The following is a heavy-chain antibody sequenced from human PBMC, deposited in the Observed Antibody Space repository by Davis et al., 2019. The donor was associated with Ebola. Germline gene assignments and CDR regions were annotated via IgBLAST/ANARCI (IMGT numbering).Heavy chain of an antibody. CDR1: GFPFSSYT. CDR3: TRDGIASTWYDEGDY. Sequence: GGSLRLSCAASGFPFSSYTMNWVRQAPGKGLEWVSSISSDGSYIFYADSVKGRFTVSRDNAKNSLYLQMNSLRAEDTAIYYCTRDGIASTWYDEGDYWGRGTLVTVSS. D-gene: IGHD1-1*01. V-gene: IGHV3-21*01. CDR2: ISSDGSYI. J-gene: IGHJ4*02.